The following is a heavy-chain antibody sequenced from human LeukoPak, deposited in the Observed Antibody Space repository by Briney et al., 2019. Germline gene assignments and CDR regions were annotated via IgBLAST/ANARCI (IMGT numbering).Heavy chain of an antibody. CDR1: GFTFNNYG. V-gene: IGHV3-30*02. D-gene: IGHD2-2*01. CDR3: AKGRPQLQFDY. Sequence: GGSLRLSCAASGFTFNNYGMHWVRQAPGKGLEWLAFIRYDGSNTYYADSVKGRFTVSRDDSKNTLYLQMNSLRGDDTAVYYCAKGRPQLQFDYWGQGTLVTVSS. CDR2: IRYDGSNT. J-gene: IGHJ4*02.